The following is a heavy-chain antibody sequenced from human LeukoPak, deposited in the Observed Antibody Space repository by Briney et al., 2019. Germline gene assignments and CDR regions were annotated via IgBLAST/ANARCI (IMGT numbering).Heavy chain of an antibody. V-gene: IGHV4-30-2*01. D-gene: IGHD4-23*01. CDR3: ACHMGYQLLHVDY. Sequence: PSETLSLTCTVSGDSISSTGYYLSWIRQPPGKGLEWIGYIYPGGSTYSNPSLQSRATISVDRSMKQFSLHLTSVTAADTALYYCACHMGYQLLHVDYWGQGILVTVSS. CDR2: IYPGGST. CDR1: GDSISSTGYY. J-gene: IGHJ4*02.